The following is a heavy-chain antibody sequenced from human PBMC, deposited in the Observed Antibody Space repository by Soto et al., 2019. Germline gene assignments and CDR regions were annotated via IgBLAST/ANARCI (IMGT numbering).Heavy chain of an antibody. J-gene: IGHJ4*02. D-gene: IGHD3-10*01. CDR2: VYYSGST. CDR1: GASVSSDGSY. V-gene: IGHV4-61*08. Sequence: QVRLQESGPGLVKPSETLSLTCTVSGASVSSDGSYWNWIRQPPGKGLEWSGSVYYSGSTNYNTSLKSRVTISVDTSKNQLSLNLSSVTAADTAIYYCARVTTMVLGRTKPFYSFDYWGQGTLVTVSS. CDR3: ARVTTMVLGRTKPFYSFDY.